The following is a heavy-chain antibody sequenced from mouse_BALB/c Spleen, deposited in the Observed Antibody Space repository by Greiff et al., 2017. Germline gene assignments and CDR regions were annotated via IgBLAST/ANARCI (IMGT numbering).Heavy chain of an antibody. CDR1: GFNIKDTY. J-gene: IGHJ2*01. D-gene: IGHD1-1*01. Sequence: EVKLLESGAELVKPGASVKLSCTASGFNIKDTYMHWVKQRPEQGLEWIGRIDPANGNTKYDPKFQGKATITADTSSNTAYLQLSSLTSEDTAVYYCARFIGPYYFDDWGQGTTLTVSS. CDR2: IDPANGNT. CDR3: ARFIGPYYFDD. V-gene: IGHV14-3*02.